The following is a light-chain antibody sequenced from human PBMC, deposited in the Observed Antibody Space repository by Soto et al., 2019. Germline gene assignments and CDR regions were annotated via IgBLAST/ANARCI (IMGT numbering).Light chain of an antibody. V-gene: IGKV3-11*01. CDR1: QSVSSY. CDR3: QQRSNWPPYT. Sequence: EIVLTQSPATLSLSPGERATLSCRASQSVSSYLAWYQQKPGQAPRLLIYDASNRATGIPARFSGSGSGPDFTLTIRSLEPEDFAVYYCQQRSNWPPYTFGQGTKLEIK. J-gene: IGKJ2*01. CDR2: DAS.